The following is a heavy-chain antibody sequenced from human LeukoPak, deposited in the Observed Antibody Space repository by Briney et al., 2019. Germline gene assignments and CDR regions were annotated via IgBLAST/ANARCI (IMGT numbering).Heavy chain of an antibody. Sequence: SETLSLTCTVSGGSISSYYWSWIRQPPGKGLEWIGYIYYSGSTNYNPSLKSRVTISVDTSKNQFSLKLSSVTAADTAVYYCARAPNTGNDYYYHLDVWGKGTTVTVSS. D-gene: IGHD1-14*01. CDR3: ARAPNTGNDYYYHLDV. J-gene: IGHJ6*03. V-gene: IGHV4-59*01. CDR2: IYYSGST. CDR1: GGSISSYY.